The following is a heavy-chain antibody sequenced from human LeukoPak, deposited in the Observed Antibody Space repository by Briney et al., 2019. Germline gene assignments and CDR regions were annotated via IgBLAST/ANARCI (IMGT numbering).Heavy chain of an antibody. CDR3: ARVRRVGATPFDY. D-gene: IGHD1-26*01. CDR2: INHSGST. V-gene: IGHV4-34*01. J-gene: IGHJ4*02. Sequence: SETLSLTCAVYGGSFSGYYWSWIRQPPGKGLEWIGEINHSGSTNYNPSLKSRVTISVDTSKNQFSLKLSSVTAADTAVYYCARVRRVGATPFDYWGRGTLVTVSS. CDR1: GGSFSGYY.